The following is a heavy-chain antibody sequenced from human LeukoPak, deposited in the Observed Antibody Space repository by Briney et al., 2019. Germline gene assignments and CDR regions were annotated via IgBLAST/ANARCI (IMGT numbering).Heavy chain of an antibody. Sequence: GGSLKISFKGSGYSFTSYWISWGRQMPGKGVEGMGRIDPSDSYTNYSPSFQGHVTISAAKSISTAYLQWSSLKASDTAMYYCARLVGLEYFDYWGQGTLVTVSS. V-gene: IGHV5-10-1*01. CDR3: ARLVGLEYFDY. D-gene: IGHD1-26*01. CDR2: IDPSDSYT. J-gene: IGHJ4*02. CDR1: GYSFTSYW.